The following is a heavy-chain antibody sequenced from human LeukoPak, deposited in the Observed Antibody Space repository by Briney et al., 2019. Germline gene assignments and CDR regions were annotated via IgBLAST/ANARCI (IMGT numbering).Heavy chain of an antibody. CDR3: ARGHCSGGSCYSFY. CDR1: GFSFTGSV. Sequence: SVKVSCKASGFSFTGSVIQWVRQARGQRLEWIGWIVVGNNNTNYAQKFQGRVTMTRDTSISTAYMELSRLRSDDTVVYYCARGHCSGGSCYSFYWGQGTLVTVSS. V-gene: IGHV1-58*02. J-gene: IGHJ4*02. D-gene: IGHD2-15*01. CDR2: IVVGNNNT.